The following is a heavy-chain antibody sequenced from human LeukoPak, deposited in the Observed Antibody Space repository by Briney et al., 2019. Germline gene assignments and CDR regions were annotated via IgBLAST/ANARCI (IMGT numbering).Heavy chain of an antibody. J-gene: IGHJ4*02. Sequence: ASVKVSCKASGYTFTGYYMHWVGQAPGQGLEWMGWINPNSGGTNYAQKFQGRVTITRDTSISTAYMELSRLRSDDTAVYYCARASPSDFWSGYYRYYFDYWGQGTLVTVSS. CDR3: ARASPSDFWSGYYRYYFDY. V-gene: IGHV1-2*02. CDR2: INPNSGGT. D-gene: IGHD3-3*01. CDR1: GYTFTGYY.